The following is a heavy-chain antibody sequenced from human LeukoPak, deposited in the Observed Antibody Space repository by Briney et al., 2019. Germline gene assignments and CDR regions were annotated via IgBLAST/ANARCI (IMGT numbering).Heavy chain of an antibody. CDR1: GGSITGYY. Sequence: SETLSLTCTVSGGSITGYYWSWIRQPPGKGLEWIGYIYYSGSTNYNPSLKSRVTISVDTSKNQFSLKLSSVTAADTAVYYCARDRRIAAAGKFPYYYYGMDVWGQGTTVTVSS. CDR2: IYYSGST. V-gene: IGHV4-59*01. J-gene: IGHJ6*02. CDR3: ARDRRIAAAGKFPYYYYGMDV. D-gene: IGHD6-13*01.